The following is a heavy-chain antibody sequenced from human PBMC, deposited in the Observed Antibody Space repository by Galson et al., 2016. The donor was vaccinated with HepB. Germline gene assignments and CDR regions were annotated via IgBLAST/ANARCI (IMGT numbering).Heavy chain of an antibody. J-gene: IGHJ6*02. CDR3: ARLGLGWEFLSYYYGMDV. CDR1: GYSFTSYW. D-gene: IGHD3-10*01. CDR2: IYPGDSDT. Sequence: QSGAEVKKPGESLRISCKGSGYSFTSYWIGWVRQMPGKGLEWMGIIYPGDSDTRYSPSFQGRVTISVDKSISTAYLQWSSLKASDTAMYYCARLGLGWEFLSYYYGMDVWGQGTTVIVSS. V-gene: IGHV5-51*01.